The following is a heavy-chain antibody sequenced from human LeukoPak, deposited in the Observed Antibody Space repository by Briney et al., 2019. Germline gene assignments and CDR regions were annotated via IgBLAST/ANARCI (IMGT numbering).Heavy chain of an antibody. D-gene: IGHD3-3*01. CDR3: ARLPAYYDFWSGYSHYYYMDV. V-gene: IGHV3-7*01. CDR1: GFTFSSYW. CDR2: IKQDGSEK. J-gene: IGHJ6*03. Sequence: GGSLRLSCVASGFTFSSYWMSWVRQAPGQGLEWVANIKQDGSEKYYVDSVKGRFTISRDNAKNSLYLQMNSLRAEDTAVYYCARLPAYYDFWSGYSHYYYMDVWGKGTTVTVSS.